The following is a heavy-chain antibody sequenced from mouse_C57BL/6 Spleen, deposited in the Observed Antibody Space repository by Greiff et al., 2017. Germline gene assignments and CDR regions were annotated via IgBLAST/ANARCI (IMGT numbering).Heavy chain of an antibody. J-gene: IGHJ1*03. V-gene: IGHV1-80*01. D-gene: IGHD1-1*01. CDR3: ARHYGSPYWYFDV. CDR2: IYPGDGDT. CDR1: GYAFRSYW. Sequence: VKLMESGAELVKPGASVKISCKASGYAFRSYWMNWVKQRPGKGLEWIGQIYPGDGDTNYNGKFKGKATLTADKSSSTAYMQLSSLTSEDSAVYFCARHYGSPYWYFDVWGTGTTVTVSS.